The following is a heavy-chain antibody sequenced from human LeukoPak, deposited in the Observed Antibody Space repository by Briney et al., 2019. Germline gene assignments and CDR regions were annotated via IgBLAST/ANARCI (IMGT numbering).Heavy chain of an antibody. CDR2: INHSGST. J-gene: IGHJ4*02. V-gene: IGHV4-34*01. CDR1: GGSFSGYY. CDR3: VRGPRFEQLAPQRVVAGTSHFDY. D-gene: IGHD2-15*01. Sequence: PSETLSLTCAVYGGSFSGYYWSWIRQPPGKGLEWIGEINHSGSTNYNPSLKSRVTISVDTSKNQFSLKLSSVTAADTAVYYCVRGPRFEQLAPQRVVAGTSHFDYWGQGTLVTVSS.